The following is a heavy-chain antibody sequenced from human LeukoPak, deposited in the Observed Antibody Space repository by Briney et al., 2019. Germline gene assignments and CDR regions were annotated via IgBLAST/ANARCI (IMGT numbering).Heavy chain of an antibody. CDR2: INPSGGST. CDR3: ARETGTTSVDYYMDV. CDR1: GYTFTSYY. J-gene: IGHJ6*03. Sequence: ASVKVSCKASGYTFTSYYMHWVRQAPGQGLEWMGIINPSGGSTSYAQKFQGRVTMTRDTSTSTVYMELSSPRSEDTAVYYCARETGTTSVDYYMDVWGKGTTVTVSS. D-gene: IGHD1-7*01. V-gene: IGHV1-46*01.